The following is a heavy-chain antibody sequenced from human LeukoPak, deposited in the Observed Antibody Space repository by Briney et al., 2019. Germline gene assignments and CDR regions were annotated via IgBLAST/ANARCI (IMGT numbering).Heavy chain of an antibody. Sequence: GGSLRLSCAASGFTFSSFAMSWVRQAPGKGLEWVSTFSGSGGSTYYADSVKGRFTISRDNSKNTLYLQMNSLRAEDTAVYYCARVGYYASGPFSYFDYWGQGTLVTVSS. J-gene: IGHJ4*02. D-gene: IGHD3-10*01. CDR2: FSGSGGST. CDR1: GFTFSSFA. V-gene: IGHV3-23*01. CDR3: ARVGYYASGPFSYFDY.